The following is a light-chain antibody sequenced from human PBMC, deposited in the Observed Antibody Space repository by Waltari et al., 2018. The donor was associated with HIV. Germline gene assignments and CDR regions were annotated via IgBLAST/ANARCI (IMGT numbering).Light chain of an antibody. J-gene: IGKJ2*01. CDR1: QTVSANY. Sequence: EIVLTQSPGTLSLSPGERATLSCRASQTVSANYIAWYQQKLGQAPRLLIYGAFSRPTGIPDRFTGSGSGTDFTLTISRLEPEDFAVYYCQQYGSSPYTFGQGTKVEV. CDR3: QQYGSSPYT. CDR2: GAF. V-gene: IGKV3-20*01.